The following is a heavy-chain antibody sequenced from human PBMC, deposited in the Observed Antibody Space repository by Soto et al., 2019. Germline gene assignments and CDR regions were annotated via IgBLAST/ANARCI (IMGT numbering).Heavy chain of an antibody. V-gene: IGHV4-31*02. CDR3: ARSPVGDYLSGVPL. CDR2: IYYSGST. J-gene: IGHJ4*02. CDR1: GGSISSGGYY. Sequence: LCGGSISSGGYYWSWIRQHPGKGLEWIGYIYYSGSTYYNPSLKSRVTISVDTSKNQFSLKLSSVTAADTAVYYCARSPVGDYLSGVPLWGQGTLVTVSS. D-gene: IGHD4-17*01.